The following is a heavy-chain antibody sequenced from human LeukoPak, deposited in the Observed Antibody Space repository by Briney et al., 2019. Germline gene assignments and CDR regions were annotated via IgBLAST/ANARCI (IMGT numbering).Heavy chain of an antibody. CDR3: ASSGSYYTRLDV. J-gene: IGHJ6*04. Sequence: KPSETLSLTCSVSGGSISSYFWSWIRQPPGKGLEWIGYIYHSGSTYYNPSLKSRVTISVDRSKNQFSLKLSSVTAADTAVYYCASSGSYYTRLDVWGKGTTVTVSS. V-gene: IGHV4-59*12. CDR1: GGSISSYF. CDR2: IYHSGST. D-gene: IGHD1-26*01.